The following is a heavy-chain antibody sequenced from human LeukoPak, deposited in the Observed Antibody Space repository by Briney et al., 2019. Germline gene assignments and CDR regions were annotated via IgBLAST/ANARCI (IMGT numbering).Heavy chain of an antibody. CDR3: VRENHGSFDY. V-gene: IGHV3-21*01. J-gene: IGHJ4*02. CDR2: IGSSSTYI. Sequence: GGSLSLSCAASGFSFSTYYVNWVRQAPGKGLEWVSCIGSSSTYIFYADSVRGRFAISRDNAKNSLYLQMNSLRADDTAVYYCVRENHGSFDYWGQGSLVTVSS. CDR1: GFSFSTYY.